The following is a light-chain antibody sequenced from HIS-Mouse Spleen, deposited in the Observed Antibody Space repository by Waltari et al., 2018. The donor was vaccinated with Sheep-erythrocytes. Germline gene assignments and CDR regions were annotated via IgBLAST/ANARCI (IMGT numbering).Light chain of an antibody. Sequence: AIQMPQSPSSLSASVGERVTITCRESKDIRNDLGWYQQKPGKAPKLLLYAASNLETGVPSRFSGSGSGTDFTLTISSLQPEDFATYYCLQDDNYPYTFGQGTKLEIK. J-gene: IGKJ2*01. CDR1: KDIRND. V-gene: IGKV1-6*01. CDR3: LQDDNYPYT. CDR2: AAS.